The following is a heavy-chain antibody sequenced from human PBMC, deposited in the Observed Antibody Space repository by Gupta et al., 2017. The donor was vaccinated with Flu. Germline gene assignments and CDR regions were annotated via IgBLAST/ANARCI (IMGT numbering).Heavy chain of an antibody. CDR2: ISGSGGST. Sequence: SSYAMSWVRQAPGKGLEWVSAISGSGGSTYYADSVKGRFTISRDNSKNTLYLQMNSLRAEDTAVYYCAKDREYSSPNYFDYWGQGTLVTVSS. CDR1: SSYA. D-gene: IGHD6-6*01. V-gene: IGHV3-23*01. J-gene: IGHJ4*02. CDR3: AKDREYSSPNYFDY.